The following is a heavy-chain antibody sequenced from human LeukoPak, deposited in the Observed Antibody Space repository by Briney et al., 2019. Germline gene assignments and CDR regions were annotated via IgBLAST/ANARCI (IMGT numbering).Heavy chain of an antibody. Sequence: ASVKVSCKASGGTFSSYAISWVRQAPGQGLEWMGGIIPIFGTANYAQKFQGRVTITTDESTSTAYMELSSLRSEDTAVYYCARDSTPYYDFWSGYPNWFDPWGQGTLVAVSS. CDR1: GGTFSSYA. D-gene: IGHD3-3*01. J-gene: IGHJ5*02. CDR3: ARDSTPYYDFWSGYPNWFDP. CDR2: IIPIFGTA. V-gene: IGHV1-69*05.